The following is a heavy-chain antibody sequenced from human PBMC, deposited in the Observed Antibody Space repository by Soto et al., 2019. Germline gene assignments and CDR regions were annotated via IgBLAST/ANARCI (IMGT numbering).Heavy chain of an antibody. CDR1: GFAFPNAW. CDR3: TTDSYRPIIIGRFDY. V-gene: IGHV3-15*07. CDR2: IKSKIDGGTT. Sequence: EVQLVESGGGLVKPGGSLRLSCAASGFAFPNAWMNWVRQAPGKGLEWVGRIKSKIDGGTTDYAEPVKGRCAISRDESNNMVYLQMNSLKIEDTAVYYCTTDSYRPIIIGRFDYWGHGTLVTVSS. J-gene: IGHJ4*01. D-gene: IGHD1-20*01.